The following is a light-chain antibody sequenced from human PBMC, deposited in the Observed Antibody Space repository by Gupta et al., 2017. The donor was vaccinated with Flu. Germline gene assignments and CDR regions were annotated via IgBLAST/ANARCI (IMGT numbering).Light chain of an antibody. CDR3: QQTDFIPYT. CDR2: DAS. CDR1: QNIYKY. J-gene: IGKJ2*01. Sequence: PSSLSASVGDRVTITCRASQNIYKYLNWYQQKAGTAPKLLIYDASSRQSGVPSRFSGIGSGTDFTLTITGLQPDDFGTYYCQQTDFIPYTFDQGTEMEIK. V-gene: IGKV1-39*01.